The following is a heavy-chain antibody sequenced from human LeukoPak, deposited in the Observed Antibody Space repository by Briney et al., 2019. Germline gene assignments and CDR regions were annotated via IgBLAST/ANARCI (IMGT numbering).Heavy chain of an antibody. CDR2: ISAYNGNT. CDR3: ASLKNYYDSSGYLVTDAFDI. J-gene: IGHJ3*02. D-gene: IGHD3-22*01. Sequence: ASVKVSCKASDYTFTSYGIIWVRQAPGQGLEWMGWISAYNGNTNYAQKLQGRVTMTTDTSTSTAYMELRSLKSDDTAVYYCASLKNYYDSSGYLVTDAFDIWGQGTMVTVSS. V-gene: IGHV1-18*01. CDR1: DYTFTSYG.